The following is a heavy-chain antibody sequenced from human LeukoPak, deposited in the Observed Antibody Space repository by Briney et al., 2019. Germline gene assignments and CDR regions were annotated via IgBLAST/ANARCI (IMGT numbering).Heavy chain of an antibody. Sequence: ASVKVSCKTSGYAITSHFMHWVRQAPGQGLEWVGTVHPDGETTTYGQKFQGRVTMTSDTSTSIVYMDLSSLRAEDTAVYYWAKAQGGYYDFWSGYQDWGQGTLVTVSS. J-gene: IGHJ4*02. CDR3: AKAQGGYYDFWSGYQD. CDR1: GYAITSHF. D-gene: IGHD3-3*01. CDR2: VHPDGETT. V-gene: IGHV1-46*01.